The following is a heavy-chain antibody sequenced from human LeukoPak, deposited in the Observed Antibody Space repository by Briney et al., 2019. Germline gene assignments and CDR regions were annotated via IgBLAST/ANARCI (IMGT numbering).Heavy chain of an antibody. Sequence: PSETLSLTCTVSGGSISSYYWSWIRQPAGKGLEWIGRIYTSGSTNYNPSLKSRVTMSVDTSKNQFSPKLSSVTAADTDVYYCAREKWGPTTVLSNWFDPWGQGTLVTVSS. J-gene: IGHJ5*02. V-gene: IGHV4-4*07. D-gene: IGHD4-17*01. CDR3: AREKWGPTTVLSNWFDP. CDR2: IYTSGST. CDR1: GGSISSYY.